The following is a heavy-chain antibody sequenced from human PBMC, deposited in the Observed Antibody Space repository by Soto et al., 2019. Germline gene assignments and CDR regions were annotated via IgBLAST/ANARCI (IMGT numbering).Heavy chain of an antibody. J-gene: IGHJ6*03. Sequence: EVQLVESGGGLVKPGGSLRLSCAASGFTFSSYSMNWVRQAPGKGLEWVSSISSSSSYIYYADSVKGRFTISRDNAKNSLYLQMKSLRAEDTAVYYCAREPASIAAREDYYYYMDVWGKGTTVTVSS. CDR2: ISSSSSYI. D-gene: IGHD6-6*01. CDR3: AREPASIAAREDYYYYMDV. V-gene: IGHV3-21*01. CDR1: GFTFSSYS.